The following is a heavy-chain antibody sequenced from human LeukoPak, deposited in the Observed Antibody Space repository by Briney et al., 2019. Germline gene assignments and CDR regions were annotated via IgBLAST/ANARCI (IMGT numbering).Heavy chain of an antibody. D-gene: IGHD3-16*01. CDR1: GFTVSSNY. CDR2: IYSGGST. J-gene: IGHJ4*02. V-gene: IGHV3-53*01. Sequence: PGGSLRLSCAASGFTVSSNYMSWVRQAPGKGLEWVSVIYSGGSTYYADSVKGRFTIARDNAKNTLYLQMNSLRAEDTAVYYCAKDMTGLRDYWGQGTLVTVPS. CDR3: AKDMTGLRDY.